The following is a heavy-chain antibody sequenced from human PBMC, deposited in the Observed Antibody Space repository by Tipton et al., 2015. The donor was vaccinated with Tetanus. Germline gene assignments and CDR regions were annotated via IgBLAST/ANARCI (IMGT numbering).Heavy chain of an antibody. Sequence: SGFTFNGYGMHWVRQAPGKGLEWVAAISYNGYKEDYAGSVKGRFTISRDNSQNTLYLQMNSLRIDDTAVYYCAREINWGHYFGLWGQGALVTVSS. J-gene: IGHJ4*02. D-gene: IGHD7-27*01. V-gene: IGHV3-30*19. CDR3: AREINWGHYFGL. CDR2: ISYNGYKE. CDR1: GFTFNGYG.